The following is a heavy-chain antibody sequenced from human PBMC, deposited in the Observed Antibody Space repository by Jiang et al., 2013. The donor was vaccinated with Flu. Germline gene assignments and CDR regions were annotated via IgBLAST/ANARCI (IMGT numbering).Heavy chain of an antibody. D-gene: IGHD3-3*01. V-gene: IGHV1-24*01. J-gene: IGHJ3*02. Sequence: GAEVKKPGASVKVSCKVSGYTLTELSMHWVRQAPGKGLEWMGGFDPEDGETIYAQKFQGRVTMTEDTSTDTAYMELSSLRSEDTAVYYCATVFPRPRVVITDDAFDIWGQGTMVTVSS. CDR3: ATVFPRPRVVITDDAFDI. CDR1: GYTLTELS. CDR2: FDPEDGET.